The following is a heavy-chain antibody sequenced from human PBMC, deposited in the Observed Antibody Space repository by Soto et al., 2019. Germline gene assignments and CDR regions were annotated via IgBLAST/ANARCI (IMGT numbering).Heavy chain of an antibody. Sequence: SETLSLTCTVSGGSISSSSYYWGWIRQPPGKGLEWIGSIYYSGSTYYNPSLKSRVTISVDTSKNQFSLKLSSVTAADTAVYYCATTSGRVAAPNEYFQHWGQGTLVTVSS. J-gene: IGHJ1*01. CDR1: GGSISSSSYY. V-gene: IGHV4-39*01. CDR3: ATTSGRVAAPNEYFQH. D-gene: IGHD2-15*01. CDR2: IYYSGST.